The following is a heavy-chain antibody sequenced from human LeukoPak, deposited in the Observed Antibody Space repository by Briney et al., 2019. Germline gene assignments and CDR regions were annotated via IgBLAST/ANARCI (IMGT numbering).Heavy chain of an antibody. J-gene: IGHJ5*02. V-gene: IGHV3-30-3*01. Sequence: GGSLRLSCAASGFTFSSYAIHWVRQAPGKGLEWVAVISYDGSNKYYADSVKGRFTISRDNSKNTLYLQMNSLRAEDTAVYYCARVACSSTSCPKNGDWFDPWGQGTLVTVSS. CDR2: ISYDGSNK. CDR1: GFTFSSYA. D-gene: IGHD2-2*01. CDR3: ARVACSSTSCPKNGDWFDP.